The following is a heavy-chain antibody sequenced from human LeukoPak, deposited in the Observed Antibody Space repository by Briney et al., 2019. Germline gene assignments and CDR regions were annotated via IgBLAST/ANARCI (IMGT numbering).Heavy chain of an antibody. Sequence: SVKVSCKASGGTFSSYAISWVRQAPGQGLGWMGGIIPIFGTANYAQKFQGRVTITADESTSTAYMELSSLRSEDTAVYYCARDQGSGSYLGHYWGQGTLVTVSS. CDR2: IIPIFGTA. V-gene: IGHV1-69*13. CDR1: GGTFSSYA. D-gene: IGHD1-26*01. CDR3: ARDQGSGSYLGHY. J-gene: IGHJ4*02.